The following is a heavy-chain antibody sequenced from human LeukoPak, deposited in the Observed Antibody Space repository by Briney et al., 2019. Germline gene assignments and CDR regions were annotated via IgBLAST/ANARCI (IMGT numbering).Heavy chain of an antibody. CDR1: GGSISSYY. CDR3: ARGGDYYYDSSGYYQPYDY. D-gene: IGHD3-22*01. CDR2: IYYSGST. J-gene: IGHJ4*02. Sequence: SETLSLTCTVSGGSISSYYWSWIRQPPGKGLEWIGYIYYSGSTNYNPSLKSRVTISVDTSKNQFSLKLSSVTAADTAVYYCARGGDYYYDSSGYYQPYDYWGQGTLVTVSS. V-gene: IGHV4-59*01.